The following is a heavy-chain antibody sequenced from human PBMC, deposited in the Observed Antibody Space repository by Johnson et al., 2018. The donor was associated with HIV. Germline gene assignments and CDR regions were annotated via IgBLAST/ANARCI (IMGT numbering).Heavy chain of an antibody. CDR2: ISYDGRSK. CDR3: ARGGEYSSSLYAFDI. V-gene: IGHV3-30*04. Sequence: QMLLVESGGGVVQPGRSLRLSCAASGFTFSSYPMHWVRQAPGKGLEWVAVISYDGRSKFYADSVKGRFTISRDNSKNTLYLKMNSLRAEDTAVYYCARGGEYSSSLYAFDIWGQGTMVTVSS. J-gene: IGHJ3*02. D-gene: IGHD6-13*01. CDR1: GFTFSSYP.